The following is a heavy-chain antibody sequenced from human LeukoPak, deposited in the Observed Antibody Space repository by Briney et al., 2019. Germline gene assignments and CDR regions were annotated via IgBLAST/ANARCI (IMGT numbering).Heavy chain of an antibody. V-gene: IGHV4-38-2*01. Sequence: PSETLSLTCSVSGYSIGTGYYWGWIRQPPGKGLQWIGSIYGDGTTFYNPPLKSRLTISIDTSKNQFSLKVTSMTAADTAVYYCARPNTWITEGFDHWGQGALVTVSS. CDR2: IYGDGTT. D-gene: IGHD3-16*01. CDR3: ARPNTWITEGFDH. CDR1: GYSIGTGYY. J-gene: IGHJ5*02.